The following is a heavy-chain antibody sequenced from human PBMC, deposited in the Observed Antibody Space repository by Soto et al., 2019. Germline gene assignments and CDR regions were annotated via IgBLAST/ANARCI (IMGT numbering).Heavy chain of an antibody. Sequence: QVQLVQSGAEVKKPGSSVNVSCKASGGTFSSYAISWVRQAPGQGLEWMGGIIPILGTANYAQKFQGRVTITADESTSTAYMELSSLRSEDTAVYYCARDLDCSSTSCYYWFDPWGQGTLVTVSS. D-gene: IGHD2-2*01. CDR1: GGTFSSYA. CDR2: IIPILGTA. J-gene: IGHJ5*02. V-gene: IGHV1-69*01. CDR3: ARDLDCSSTSCYYWFDP.